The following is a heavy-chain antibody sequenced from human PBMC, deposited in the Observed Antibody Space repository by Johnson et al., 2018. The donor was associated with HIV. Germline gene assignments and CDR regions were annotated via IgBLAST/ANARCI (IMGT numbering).Heavy chain of an antibody. CDR1: GFTVSSNY. Sequence: VQLVESGGGLIQSGGSLRLSCAASGFTVSSNYMSWVRQAPGKGLEWVSVIYSGGSTNYADSVTGRFTISRDNANNSLFLQMNSLRAEDTALYYCVRAFGSGGYSSSWYLGLGPFDIWGHGTMVTVSS. V-gene: IGHV3-53*01. J-gene: IGHJ3*02. D-gene: IGHD6-13*01. CDR3: VRAFGSGGYSSSWYLGLGPFDI. CDR2: IYSGGST.